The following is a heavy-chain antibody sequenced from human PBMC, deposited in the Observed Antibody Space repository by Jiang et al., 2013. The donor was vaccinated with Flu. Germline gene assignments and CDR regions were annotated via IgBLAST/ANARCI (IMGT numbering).Heavy chain of an antibody. CDR3: ARDKAGIAAAGTDNYYYGMDV. CDR2: IYYSGST. Sequence: GPGLVKPSETLSLTCTVSGGSISSYYWSWIRQPPGKGLEWIGYIYYSGSTNYNPSLKSRVTISVDTSKNQFSLKLSSVTAADTAVYYCARDKAGIAAAGTDNYYYGMDVWGQGTTVTVSS. J-gene: IGHJ6*02. V-gene: IGHV4-59*01. CDR1: GGSISSYY. D-gene: IGHD6-13*01.